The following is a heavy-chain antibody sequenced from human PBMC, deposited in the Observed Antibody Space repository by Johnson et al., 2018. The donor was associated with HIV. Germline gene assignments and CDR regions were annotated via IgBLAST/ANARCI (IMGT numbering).Heavy chain of an antibody. J-gene: IGHJ3*01. Sequence: QVQLVESGGGVVQPGGSLRLSCAASGFTFSSYGMHWVRQAPGQGLEWVAFIRYDGSNKYYADSVKGRFTISRDNSKNTLYLQMISLKTEDTAVYFCTTVKNAYIWGSYRSDAFDFWGQGTMVTVSS. CDR1: GFTFSSYG. CDR3: TTVKNAYIWGSYRSDAFDF. D-gene: IGHD3-16*02. CDR2: IRYDGSNK. V-gene: IGHV3-30*02.